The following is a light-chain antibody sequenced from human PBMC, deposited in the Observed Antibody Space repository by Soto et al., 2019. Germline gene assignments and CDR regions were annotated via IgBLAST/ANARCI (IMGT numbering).Light chain of an antibody. Sequence: DIQMTQSPSSLSASVGDRVTITCRASQSISTFVNWYQQKPGKAPKXLIYKASTLESGAPSRFSGSGSGTELTLTISSLQPDDFETYYCQQYYSYPWTFGQGTKVDIK. V-gene: IGKV1-5*03. CDR3: QQYYSYPWT. CDR2: KAS. J-gene: IGKJ1*01. CDR1: QSISTF.